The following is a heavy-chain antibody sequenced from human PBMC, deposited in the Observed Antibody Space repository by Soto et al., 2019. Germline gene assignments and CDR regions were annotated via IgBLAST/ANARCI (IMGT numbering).Heavy chain of an antibody. V-gene: IGHV3-30*18. Sequence: VGSLRLSCAASEFTFSSYGIHWVRQAPGKGLEWVAVISYDGSKKNYLDSVKGRFTISRDNSKNTMYLEMNSLRAEDTAVYYCAKDTFYHDSSGYYVFDYWGQGTLVTVSS. D-gene: IGHD3-22*01. CDR2: ISYDGSKK. CDR3: AKDTFYHDSSGYYVFDY. J-gene: IGHJ4*02. CDR1: EFTFSSYG.